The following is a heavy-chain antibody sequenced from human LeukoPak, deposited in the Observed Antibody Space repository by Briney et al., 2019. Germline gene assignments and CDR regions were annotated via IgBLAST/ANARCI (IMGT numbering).Heavy chain of an antibody. Sequence: SETLSLTCTVSGGSISSSSYYWGCIRQPPGKGLEWIGSIYYSGSTYYNPSLKSRVTISVDTSKNQFSLKLSSVTAADTAVYYCARLSGVIVVEWAFDIWGQGTMVTVSS. CDR2: IYYSGST. J-gene: IGHJ3*02. V-gene: IGHV4-39*01. CDR1: GGSISSSSYY. CDR3: ARLSGVIVVEWAFDI. D-gene: IGHD3-22*01.